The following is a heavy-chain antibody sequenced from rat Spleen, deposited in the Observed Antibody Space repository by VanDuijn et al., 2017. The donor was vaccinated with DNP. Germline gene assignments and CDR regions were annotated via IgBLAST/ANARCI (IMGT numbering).Heavy chain of an antibody. V-gene: IGHV5-7*01. CDR2: ISYDGSST. CDR3: ATLRTTGFAY. Sequence: EVQLVESGGGLVQPGRSLKLSCAASGFTFSDYNMAWVRQAPKKGLEWVATISYDGSSTYYRDSVKGRFTISRDNAKSTLYLQMDSLRSEDTATYYCATLRTTGFAYWGQGTLVTVSS. J-gene: IGHJ3*01. CDR1: GFTFSDYN. D-gene: IGHD1-10*01.